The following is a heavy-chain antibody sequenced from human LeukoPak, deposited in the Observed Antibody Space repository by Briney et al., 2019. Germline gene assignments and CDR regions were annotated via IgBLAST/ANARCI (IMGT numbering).Heavy chain of an antibody. D-gene: IGHD3-22*01. Sequence: PSETLSLTCTVSGGSISSSSYYWGWIHQPPGKGLEWIGSIYYSGSTYYNPSLKSRVTISVDTSKNQISLKLSSVTAADTAVYYCARIKSDYYYDSSGRRAGAFDIWGQGTMVTVSS. J-gene: IGHJ3*02. CDR3: ARIKSDYYYDSSGRRAGAFDI. CDR2: IYYSGST. V-gene: IGHV4-39*07. CDR1: GGSISSSSYY.